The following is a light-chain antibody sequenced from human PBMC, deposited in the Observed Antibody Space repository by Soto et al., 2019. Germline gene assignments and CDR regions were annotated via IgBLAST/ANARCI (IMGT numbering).Light chain of an antibody. CDR3: VQGTHWPPS. CDR1: QSLVYSDGNTY. J-gene: IGKJ4*01. Sequence: DVVMTQSPLSLPVTLGQPASISCRSSQSLVYSDGNTYLNWFQQRPGQSPRRLIYKVSNRDSGVPDRLSGSGSGTDFTLKISRVEAEDVGVYYCVQGTHWPPSFGGGTKVEIK. V-gene: IGKV2-30*01. CDR2: KVS.